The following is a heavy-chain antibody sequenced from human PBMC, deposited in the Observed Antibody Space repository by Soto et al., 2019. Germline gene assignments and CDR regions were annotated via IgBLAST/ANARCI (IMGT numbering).Heavy chain of an antibody. CDR1: GFTFSSYS. CDR2: ISSSSSYI. V-gene: IGHV3-21*01. D-gene: IGHD1-7*01. CDR3: ERAGELPWNYYYGMDV. Sequence: GGSLRLSCAASGFTFSSYSMNWVRQAPGKGLEWVSSISSSSSYIYYADSVKGRFTISRDNAKNSLYLQMNSLRAEDTAVYYCERAGELPWNYYYGMDVCGQGTTVTVSS. J-gene: IGHJ6*02.